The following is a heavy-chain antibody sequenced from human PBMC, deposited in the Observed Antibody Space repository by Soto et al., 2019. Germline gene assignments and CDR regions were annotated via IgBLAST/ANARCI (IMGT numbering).Heavy chain of an antibody. Sequence: QVQLQESGPGLVKPSDTLSLTCAVSGYSISSSNWWGWIRQPPGKGLEWIGYIYYSGTTYYNPSLKSRVTMSVDTFNNKFSLKLTSVTAVDTAVYYCARSEIQGPIDYWGQGTLVTVSS. CDR1: GYSISSSNW. CDR3: ARSEIQGPIDY. V-gene: IGHV4-28*01. CDR2: IYYSGTT. J-gene: IGHJ4*02.